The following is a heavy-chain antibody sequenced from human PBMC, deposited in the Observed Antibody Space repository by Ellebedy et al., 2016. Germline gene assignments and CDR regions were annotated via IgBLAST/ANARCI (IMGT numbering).Heavy chain of an antibody. D-gene: IGHD5-12*01. CDR1: GGSFSGYY. J-gene: IGHJ6*02. CDR3: ARAIVAKVPYYYYYGMDV. CDR2: IDWDDDK. V-gene: IGHV2-70*11. Sequence: TLSLTCAVYGGSFSGYYWSWIRQPPGKGLEWLARIDWDDDKYYRTSLKTRLTISKDTSKNQVVLTMTNMDPVDTATFYCARAIVAKVPYYYYYGMDVWGQGTTVTVSS.